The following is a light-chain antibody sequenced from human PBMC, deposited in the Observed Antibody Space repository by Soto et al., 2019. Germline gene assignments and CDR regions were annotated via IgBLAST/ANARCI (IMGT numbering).Light chain of an antibody. CDR3: AALDDSLSVV. CDR2: RNN. V-gene: IGLV1-47*01. Sequence: QSVLTQPPSASGTPGQRVTISCSGSSPNIGSNYVYWYQQLPGTAPKLLIYRNNHRPSGVPDRFSGSKSGTSASLAISGLRSQDEADYYCAALDDSLSVVFGGGTKLTVL. CDR1: SPNIGSNY. J-gene: IGLJ2*01.